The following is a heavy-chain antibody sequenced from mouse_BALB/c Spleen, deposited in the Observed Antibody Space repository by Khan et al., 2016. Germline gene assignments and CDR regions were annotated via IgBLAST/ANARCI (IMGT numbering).Heavy chain of an antibody. CDR2: INPDSSTI. V-gene: IGHV4-1*02. J-gene: IGHJ3*01. Sequence: EVKLLESGGGLVQPGGSLKLSCAASGFDFSRYWMSWVRQAPGKGLEWIGEINPDSSTINYTPSLKDKFIISRDNAKNTLYLQMSKVRSEDTALYYCARPPLYYGYAWFADWGQGTLVTVSA. D-gene: IGHD1-2*01. CDR3: ARPPLYYGYAWFAD. CDR1: GFDFSRYW.